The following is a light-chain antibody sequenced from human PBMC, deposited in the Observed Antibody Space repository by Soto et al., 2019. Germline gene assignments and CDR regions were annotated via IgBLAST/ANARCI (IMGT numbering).Light chain of an antibody. CDR3: QQYNNWPPKYT. J-gene: IGKJ2*01. CDR2: GAS. Sequence: EIVMTQSPATLSVSPGERATLSCRASQSISSNLAWYQQKPGQAPRLLICGASTRATGIPARFSGSGSGTEFTLTISSLQSEDFAVYYCQQYNNWPPKYTFGQGTKLEIK. V-gene: IGKV3-15*01. CDR1: QSISSN.